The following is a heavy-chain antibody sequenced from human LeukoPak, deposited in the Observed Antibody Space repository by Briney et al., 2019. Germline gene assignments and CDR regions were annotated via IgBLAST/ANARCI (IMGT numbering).Heavy chain of an antibody. J-gene: IGHJ6*03. D-gene: IGHD3-10*01. CDR2: INPTGGST. CDR1: GYTFTSYY. Sequence: ASVKVSCKASGYTFTSYYMHWVRQAPGQGLEWMGLINPTGGSTGYAQKFQGRVTMTRDMSTSTDYMELSSPRSEDTAVYYCARVGDPGGSGSFHSDYYYYYYMDVWGKGTTVTISS. V-gene: IGHV1-46*01. CDR3: ARVGDPGGSGSFHSDYYYYYYMDV.